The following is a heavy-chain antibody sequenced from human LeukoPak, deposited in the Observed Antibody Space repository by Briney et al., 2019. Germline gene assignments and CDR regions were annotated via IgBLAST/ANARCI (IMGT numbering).Heavy chain of an antibody. V-gene: IGHV4-59*12. J-gene: IGHJ4*02. CDR2: IYHSGST. Sequence: SETLSLTCTVSGGSISTYYWSWIRQPPGKGLEWIGYIYHSGSTNYNPSLKSRVTMSVDTSKNQFSLRLSSVNAADTAVYYCARDILATSIAAPYYWGQGTLVTVSS. CDR1: GGSISTYY. D-gene: IGHD6-13*01. CDR3: ARDILATSIAAPYY.